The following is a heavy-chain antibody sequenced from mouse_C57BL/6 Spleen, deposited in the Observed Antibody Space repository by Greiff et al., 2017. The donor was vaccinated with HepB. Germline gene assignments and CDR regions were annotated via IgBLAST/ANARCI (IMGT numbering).Heavy chain of an antibody. CDR1: GYTFTSYW. CDR3: ARSASYGYDVYFDY. J-gene: IGHJ2*01. V-gene: IGHV1-64*01. D-gene: IGHD2-2*01. CDR2: IHPNSGST. Sequence: VQLQQPGAELVKPGASVKLSCKASGYTFTSYWMHWVKQRPGQGLEWIGMIHPNSGSTNYNEKFKSKATLTVDKSSSTAYMQLSSLTSEDSAVYYCARSASYGYDVYFDYWGQGTTLTVSS.